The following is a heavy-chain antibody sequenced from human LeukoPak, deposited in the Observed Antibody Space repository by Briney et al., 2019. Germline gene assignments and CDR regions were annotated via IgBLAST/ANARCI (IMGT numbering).Heavy chain of an antibody. D-gene: IGHD6-13*01. V-gene: IGHV3-23*01. CDR1: GFTFSSYA. CDR3: AKGPWYSSSWYDY. J-gene: IGHJ4*02. CDR2: ISGSGGST. Sequence: PGGSLRLSCTASGFTFSSYAMSWVRQAPGKGLEWVSAISGSGGSTYYADSVKGRFTISRDNSKNTLYLQMNSLRAEDTAVYYCAKGPWYSSSWYDYWGQGTLVTVSS.